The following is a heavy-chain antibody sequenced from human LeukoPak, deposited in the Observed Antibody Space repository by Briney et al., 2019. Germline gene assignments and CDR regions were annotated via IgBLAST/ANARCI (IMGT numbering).Heavy chain of an antibody. CDR2: ISGSGGST. V-gene: IGHV3-23*01. CDR3: AKERLPVADDYYYYGMDV. J-gene: IGHJ6*02. Sequence: GGSLRLSCAASGFTFRNYAMSWVRQAPGKGLEWVSLISGSGGSTDYADSVKGRFTISRDTSKNTLYLQVNSLRAEDTAVYYCAKERLPVADDYYYYGMDVWGQGTTVTVSS. CDR1: GFTFRNYA. D-gene: IGHD6-19*01.